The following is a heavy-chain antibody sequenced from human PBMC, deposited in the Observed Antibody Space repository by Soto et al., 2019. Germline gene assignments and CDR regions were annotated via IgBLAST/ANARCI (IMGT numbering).Heavy chain of an antibody. CDR1: GGSFSGYY. V-gene: IGHV4-34*01. D-gene: IGHD6-19*01. CDR3: ARGYSGGWKGVDY. Sequence: PSETLSLTCAVYGGSFSGYYWSWIRQPPGKGLEWIGEINHSGSTNYNPSLKSRVTISVDTSKNQFSLKLSSVTAADTAVYYCARGYSGGWKGVDYWGQGTLVTVSS. J-gene: IGHJ4*02. CDR2: INHSGST.